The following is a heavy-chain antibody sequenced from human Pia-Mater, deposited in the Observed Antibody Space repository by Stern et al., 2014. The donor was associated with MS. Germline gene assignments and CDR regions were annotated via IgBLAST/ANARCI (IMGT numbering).Heavy chain of an antibody. CDR1: GGTFSSYA. J-gene: IGHJ3*02. D-gene: IGHD5-24*01. Sequence: VQLEESGAEVKKPGSSVKVSCKASGGTFSSYAISWVRQAPGHGLERMGGIFPIFGTANYAHSFQGRVPITSANSPSTAYMELSSLRAEDTAVYYCARDYGMTTTTGAFDIWGQGTMVTVSS. CDR3: ARDYGMTTTTGAFDI. V-gene: IGHV1-69*06. CDR2: IFPIFGTA.